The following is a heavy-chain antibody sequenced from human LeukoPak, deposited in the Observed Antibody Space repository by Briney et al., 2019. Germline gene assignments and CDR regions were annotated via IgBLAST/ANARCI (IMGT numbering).Heavy chain of an antibody. CDR3: ARQIYSSGSVGYFDY. J-gene: IGHJ4*02. V-gene: IGHV4-59*08. CDR2: IYYSGST. Sequence: SETLSLTCTVSGGSISSYYWSWIRQPPGKGLEWIGYIYYSGSTNYNPSLKSRVTISVDTSKNQFSLKLSSVTAADTAVYYYARQIYSSGSVGYFDYWGQGTLVTVSS. D-gene: IGHD5-18*01. CDR1: GGSISSYY.